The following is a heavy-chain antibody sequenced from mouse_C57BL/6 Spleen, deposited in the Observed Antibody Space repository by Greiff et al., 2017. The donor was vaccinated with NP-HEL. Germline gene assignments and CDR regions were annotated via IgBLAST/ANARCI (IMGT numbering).Heavy chain of an antibody. J-gene: IGHJ3*01. CDR3: ARMGSTVAY. CDR1: GYTFTSYG. Sequence: VQRVESGAELARPGASVKLSCKASGYTFTSYGISWVKQRTGQGLEWIGEIYPRSGNTYYNEKFKGKATLTADKSSSTAYMELRSLTSEDSAVYFCARMGSTVAYWGQGTLVTVSA. V-gene: IGHV1-81*01. CDR2: IYPRSGNT.